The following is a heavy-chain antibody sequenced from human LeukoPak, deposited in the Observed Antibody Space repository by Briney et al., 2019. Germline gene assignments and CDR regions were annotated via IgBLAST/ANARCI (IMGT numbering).Heavy chain of an antibody. V-gene: IGHV3-23*01. D-gene: IGHD5-18*01. CDR2: ISTDDGST. J-gene: IGHJ4*02. CDR1: GFTFSSYA. CDR3: AEEWDTAMFIDY. Sequence: GGSLRLSCAASGFTFSSYAMSWVRQAPGKGLEWVSAISTDDGSTYYADSVKGRFTISRDNSKNTLYLQMNSLRAEDTAVYYCAEEWDTAMFIDYWGQGTLVTVSS.